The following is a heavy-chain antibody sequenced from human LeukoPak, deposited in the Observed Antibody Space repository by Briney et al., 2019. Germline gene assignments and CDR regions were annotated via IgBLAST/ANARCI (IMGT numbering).Heavy chain of an antibody. V-gene: IGHV1-18*01. CDR1: GYTFTSYG. CDR3: ARDPPFSIVVVPAAPEDYYYGMDV. D-gene: IGHD2-2*01. CDR2: ISAYNGNT. J-gene: IGHJ6*02. Sequence: ASVKVSCKASGYTFTSYGISWVRQAPGQGLEWMGWISAYNGNTNYAQKLQGRVTMTTDTSTSTAYMELRSLRSDDTAVYYCARDPPFSIVVVPAAPEDYYYGMDVWGQGTTVTVSS.